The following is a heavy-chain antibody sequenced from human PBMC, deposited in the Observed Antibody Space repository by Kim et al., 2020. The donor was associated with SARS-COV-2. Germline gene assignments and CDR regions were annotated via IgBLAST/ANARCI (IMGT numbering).Heavy chain of an antibody. CDR1: GGSISSSSYY. CDR2: IYYSGST. V-gene: IGHV4-39*01. Sequence: SETLSLTCTVSGGSISSSSYYWGWIRQPPGKGLEWIGSIYYSGSTYYNPSLKSRVTISVDTSKNQFSLKLSSVTAADTAVYYCASMAVVAAKGYYYGMDVWGQGTTVTVSS. J-gene: IGHJ6*02. CDR3: ASMAVVAAKGYYYGMDV. D-gene: IGHD2-15*01.